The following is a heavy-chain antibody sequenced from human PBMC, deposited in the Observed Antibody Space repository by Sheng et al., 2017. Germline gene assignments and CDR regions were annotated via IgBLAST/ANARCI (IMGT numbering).Heavy chain of an antibody. Sequence: QVQLQQWGAGLLKPSETLSLTCAVYGGSFSGYYWSWIRQPPREGAGTWIGEINHSGSTNYNPSLKSRVTISVDTSKNQFSLKLSSVTAADTAVYYCARVDYGDYVPYIDYWGQGTLVTVSS. CDR3: ARVDYGDYVPYIDY. J-gene: IGHJ4*02. V-gene: IGHV4-34*01. CDR1: GGSFSGYY. D-gene: IGHD4-17*01. CDR2: INHSGST.